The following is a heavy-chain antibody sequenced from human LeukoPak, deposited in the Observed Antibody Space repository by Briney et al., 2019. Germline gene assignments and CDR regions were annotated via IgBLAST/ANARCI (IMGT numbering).Heavy chain of an antibody. CDR3: ASEIAAAGRGGWFDP. CDR2: IIPILGIA. V-gene: IGHV1-69*04. Sequence: SVKVSCKASGGTFSSYAISWVRQAPGQGLEWMGRIIPILGIANYAQKFQGRVTITADKSTSTAYMELSSLRSEDTAVYYCASEIAAAGRGGWFDPWGQGTLVTVSS. D-gene: IGHD6-13*01. J-gene: IGHJ5*02. CDR1: GGTFSSYA.